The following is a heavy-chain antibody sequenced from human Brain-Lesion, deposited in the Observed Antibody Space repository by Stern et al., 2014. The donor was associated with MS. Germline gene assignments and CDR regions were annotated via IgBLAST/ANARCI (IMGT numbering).Heavy chain of an antibody. D-gene: IGHD3-3*01. CDR1: GGSISSGNYY. CDR2: IYHSGST. V-gene: IGHV4-31*03. J-gene: IGHJ4*02. CDR3: ARGSREVLLPRFYFDY. Sequence: VQLVQSGPGLVKPSQTLSLTCPVSGGSISSGNYYWSWIRQHPGKGLEWSGSIYHSGSTYYNPPLKSRVTTSIDTSKNQFSLKLSSVTAADTAVYYCARGSREVLLPRFYFDYWGQGTLVTVSS.